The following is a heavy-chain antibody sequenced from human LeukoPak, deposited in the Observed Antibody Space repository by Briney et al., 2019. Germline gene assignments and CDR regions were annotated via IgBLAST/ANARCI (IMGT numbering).Heavy chain of an antibody. D-gene: IGHD5-18*01. CDR3: ARLGNVDTAMVNWFDA. CDR1: GYSFTSYW. J-gene: IGHJ5*02. CDR2: IYPGDSDT. Sequence: GESLKISCKGSGYSFTSYWIGWVRPMPGKGLGWMGIIYPGDSDTRYSPSFQGQVTISADKSISTAYLQWSSLKASDTGMYYCARLGNVDTAMVNWFDAWGQGTLVTVSS. V-gene: IGHV5-51*01.